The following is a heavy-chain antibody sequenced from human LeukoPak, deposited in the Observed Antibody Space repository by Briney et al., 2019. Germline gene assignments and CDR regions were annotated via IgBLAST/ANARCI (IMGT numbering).Heavy chain of an antibody. D-gene: IGHD3-10*01. J-gene: IGHJ4*02. CDR3: ARASYGSGSYPDSPFDY. CDR2: IRNDGSST. V-gene: IGHV3-74*01. CDR1: GFTFSSYG. Sequence: GGSLRLSCAASGFTFSSYGMHWVRQTPGKGLVWVSHIRNDGSSTRYADSVKGRFTISRDNAKNTLYLQMNSLRAEDTAVYYCARASYGSGSYPDSPFDYWGQGTLVTVSS.